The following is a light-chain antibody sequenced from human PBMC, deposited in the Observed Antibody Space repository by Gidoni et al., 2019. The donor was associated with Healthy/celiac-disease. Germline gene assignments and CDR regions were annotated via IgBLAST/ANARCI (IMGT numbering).Light chain of an antibody. CDR3: QAWDSSTRVV. CDR1: KLGDKY. V-gene: IGLV3-1*01. J-gene: IGLJ2*01. Sequence: SYELTQPPSVSVSPGQTASITCSGDKLGDKYACWYQQKPGQSPVLVIYQDSKRPSGIPELFSGYNSRNTATLTISGTQAMDEADYYCQAWDSSTRVVFGGGTKLTVL. CDR2: QDS.